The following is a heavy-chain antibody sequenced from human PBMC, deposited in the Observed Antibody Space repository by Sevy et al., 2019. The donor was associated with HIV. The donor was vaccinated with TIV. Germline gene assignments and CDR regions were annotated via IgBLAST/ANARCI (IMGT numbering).Heavy chain of an antibody. CDR1: GYSISSGYY. CDR2: IYHSGST. Sequence: SETLSLTCTVSGYSISSGYYWGWIRQPPGKGLEWIGGIYHSGSTYYNPSLKSRVTISVDTSKNQFSLKLSSVTAADTAVYYCARDGGVAARSMAYYYYGMDVWGQGTTVTVSS. D-gene: IGHD6-6*01. CDR3: ARDGGVAARSMAYYYYGMDV. V-gene: IGHV4-38-2*02. J-gene: IGHJ6*02.